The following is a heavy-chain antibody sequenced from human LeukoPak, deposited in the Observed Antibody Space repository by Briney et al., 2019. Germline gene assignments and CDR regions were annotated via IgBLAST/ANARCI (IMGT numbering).Heavy chain of an antibody. CDR2: INPSGGST. CDR3: ARDLSRYYYDSSGYYYGFRDAFDI. Sequence: ASVKVSCKASGYTFTSYGISWVRQAPGQGLEWMGIINPSGGSTSYAQKFQGRVTMTRDTSTSTVYMELSSLRSEDTAVYYCARDLSRYYYDSSGYYYGFRDAFDIWGQGTMVTVSS. D-gene: IGHD3-22*01. CDR1: GYTFTSYG. J-gene: IGHJ3*02. V-gene: IGHV1-46*01.